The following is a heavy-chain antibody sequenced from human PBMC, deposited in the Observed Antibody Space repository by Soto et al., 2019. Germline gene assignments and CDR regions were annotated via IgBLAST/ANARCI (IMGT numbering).Heavy chain of an antibody. Sequence: ASVKVSCKVSGYTLTELSMHWVRQAPGKGLEWMGGFDPEEGETIYAQKFQGRVTMTEDTSTDTAYMELSSLRSEDTPVYYCATEDFLQMGWFDPWGQGTLVTVSS. CDR1: GYTLTELS. CDR2: FDPEEGET. V-gene: IGHV1-24*01. CDR3: ATEDFLQMGWFDP. D-gene: IGHD4-4*01. J-gene: IGHJ5*02.